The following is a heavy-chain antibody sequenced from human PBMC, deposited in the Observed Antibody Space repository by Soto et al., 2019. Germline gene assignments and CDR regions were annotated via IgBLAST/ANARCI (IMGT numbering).Heavy chain of an antibody. D-gene: IGHD3-3*01. CDR3: ARAGSVGITIFGVVITTDYYYGMDV. CDR2: INHSGST. CDR1: GGSFSGYY. Sequence: SETLSLTCAVYGGSFSGYYWSWIRQPPGKGLEWIGEINHSGSTNYNPSLKSRVTISVDTSKNQFSLKLSSVTAADTAVYYCARAGSVGITIFGVVITTDYYYGMDVWGQGTTLTVSS. J-gene: IGHJ6*02. V-gene: IGHV4-34*01.